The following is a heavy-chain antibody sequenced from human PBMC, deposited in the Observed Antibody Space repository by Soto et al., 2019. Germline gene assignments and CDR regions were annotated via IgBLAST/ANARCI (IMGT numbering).Heavy chain of an antibody. D-gene: IGHD3-9*01. V-gene: IGHV3-66*01. CDR3: ATLTKYDILTGFYPC. CDR2: IYSDGST. Sequence: EVQLVESGGGLAQPGGSLRLSCAASGFTVNSNYMSWVRQAPGKGLEWVSVIYSDGSTYYADSVKGRFIIFRDNSNNTLYFQMNSLRAEDTAVYYCATLTKYDILTGFYPCWGQGTLVTVSS. J-gene: IGHJ4*02. CDR1: GFTVNSNY.